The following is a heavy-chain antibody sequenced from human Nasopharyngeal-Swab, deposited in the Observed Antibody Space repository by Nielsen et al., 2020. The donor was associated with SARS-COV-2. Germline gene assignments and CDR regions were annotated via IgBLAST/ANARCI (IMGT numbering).Heavy chain of an antibody. CDR3: AKGNVTLIRGVIENYYYYGMEV. J-gene: IGHJ6*02. D-gene: IGHD3-10*01. Sequence: WVRQAPGQGIEWMGGIIPIFGTAKYAQKFQGRVTITADESTSTAYMELSSLRSEDTAAYYCAKGNVTLIRGVIENYYYYGMEVWGQGTTVTVSS. V-gene: IGHV1-69*01. CDR2: IIPIFGTA.